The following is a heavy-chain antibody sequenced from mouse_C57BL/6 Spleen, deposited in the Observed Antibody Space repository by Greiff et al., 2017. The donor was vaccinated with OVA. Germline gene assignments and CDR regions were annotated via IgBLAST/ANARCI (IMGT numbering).Heavy chain of an antibody. V-gene: IGHV3-6*01. CDR2: ISYDGSN. CDR1: GYSITSGYY. Sequence: EVKLQESGPGLVKPSQSLSLTCSVTGYSITSGYYWNWLRQFPGNQLEWMGYISYDGSNNYNPSLKNRISITRDTSKNQFFLKLNSVTTEDTATYYCARAYSNYDAMDYWGQGTSVTVSS. J-gene: IGHJ4*01. D-gene: IGHD2-5*01. CDR3: ARAYSNYDAMDY.